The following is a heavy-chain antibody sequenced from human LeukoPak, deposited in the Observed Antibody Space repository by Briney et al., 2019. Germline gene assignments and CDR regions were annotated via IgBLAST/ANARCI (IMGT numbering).Heavy chain of an antibody. CDR2: MNPNSGNT. Sequence: QATGQGLEWMGWMNPNSGNTGYAQKFQGRVTMTRNTSISTAYMELSSLRSEDTAVYYCARVTMSSSWYLGYWGQGTLVTVSS. V-gene: IGHV1-8*01. J-gene: IGHJ4*02. D-gene: IGHD6-13*01. CDR3: ARVTMSSSWYLGY.